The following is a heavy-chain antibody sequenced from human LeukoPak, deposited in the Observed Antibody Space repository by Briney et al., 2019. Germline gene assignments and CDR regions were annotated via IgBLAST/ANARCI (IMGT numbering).Heavy chain of an antibody. CDR3: ARHERIVVVVWFDP. Sequence: KPSETLSLTCTVSGGSISSSSYYWGWIRQPPGKGLEWIGSIYYSGSTYYNPSLKSRVTISVDTSKNQFSLKLSSVTAADTAVYYCARHERIVVVVWFDPWGQGTLVTVSS. V-gene: IGHV4-39*01. J-gene: IGHJ5*02. CDR1: GGSISSSSYY. CDR2: IYYSGST. D-gene: IGHD3-22*01.